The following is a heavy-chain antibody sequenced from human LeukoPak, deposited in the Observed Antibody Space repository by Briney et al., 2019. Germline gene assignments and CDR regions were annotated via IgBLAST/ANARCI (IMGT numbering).Heavy chain of an antibody. CDR1: GYTFTCYY. CDR3: ARGGGSYYSGSGWFDP. J-gene: IGHJ5*02. CDR2: INPNSGGT. Sequence: ASVKVSCKASGYTFTCYYMHWVRQAPGQGLEWMGWINPNSGGTNYAQKFQGRVTMTRDTSISTAYMELSRLRSDDTAVYYCARGGGSYYSGSGWFDPWGQGTLVTVSS. V-gene: IGHV1-2*02. D-gene: IGHD1-26*01.